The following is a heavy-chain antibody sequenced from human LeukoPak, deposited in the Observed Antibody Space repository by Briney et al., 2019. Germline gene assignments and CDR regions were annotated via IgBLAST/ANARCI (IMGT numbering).Heavy chain of an antibody. CDR1: GDSVSSNSAA. CDR3: ARSPTFDS. Sequence: SQTLSLTYAISGDSVSSNSAAWNWIRQSPSRGLEWLGRTYYRSKWYNDYAESVTSRISINADTSKNQFSLQLNSVAPEDTAVYFCARSPTFDSWGQGTLVTVSS. V-gene: IGHV6-1*01. CDR2: TYYRSKWYN. J-gene: IGHJ4*02.